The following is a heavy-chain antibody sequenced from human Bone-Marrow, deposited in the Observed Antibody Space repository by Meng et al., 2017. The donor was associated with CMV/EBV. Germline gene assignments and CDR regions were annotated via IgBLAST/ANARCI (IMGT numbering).Heavy chain of an antibody. CDR1: GGSISSYY. V-gene: IGHV4-34*01. J-gene: IGHJ4*02. CDR2: INHSGST. D-gene: IGHD6-13*01. CDR3: ASSYSSRSLLGFDY. Sequence: SETLSLTCTVSGGSISSYYWSWIRQPPGKGLEWIGEINHSGSTNYNPSLKSRVTISVDTSKNQFSLKLSSVTAADTAVYYCASSYSSRSLLGFDYWGQGTLVTVSS.